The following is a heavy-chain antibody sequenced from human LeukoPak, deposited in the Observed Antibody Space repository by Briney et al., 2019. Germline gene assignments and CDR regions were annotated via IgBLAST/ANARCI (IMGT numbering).Heavy chain of an antibody. V-gene: IGHV1-18*01. Sequence: ASVKVSCKASGYTFTSYGISWVRQAPGQGLEWMGWISAYNGNTNYAQKLQGRVTMTTDTSTSTAYMELRSLRSDDTAVYYCARDPYYDSSGYRFWFDPWGQGTLVTVSS. D-gene: IGHD3-22*01. J-gene: IGHJ5*02. CDR3: ARDPYYDSSGYRFWFDP. CDR2: ISAYNGNT. CDR1: GYTFTSYG.